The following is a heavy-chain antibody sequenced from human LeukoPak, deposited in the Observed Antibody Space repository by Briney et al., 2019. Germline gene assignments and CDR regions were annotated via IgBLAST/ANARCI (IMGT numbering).Heavy chain of an antibody. J-gene: IGHJ4*02. Sequence: GGSLRLPCAASGFTFSSYAMSWVRQAPGKGLEWVSAISGSGGSTYYADSVKGRFTISRDNSKNTLYLQMNSLRAEDTAVYYCAKSTAFYDSRQIPDYWGQGTLVTVSS. D-gene: IGHD3-22*01. CDR3: AKSTAFYDSRQIPDY. V-gene: IGHV3-23*01. CDR1: GFTFSSYA. CDR2: ISGSGGST.